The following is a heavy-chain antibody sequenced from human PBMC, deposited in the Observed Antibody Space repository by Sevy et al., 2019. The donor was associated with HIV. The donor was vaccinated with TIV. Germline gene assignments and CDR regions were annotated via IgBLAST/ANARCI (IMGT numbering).Heavy chain of an antibody. CDR1: GFTFSNYK. J-gene: IGHJ3*02. CDR3: ARDLGSPDAFDI. V-gene: IGHV3-48*03. D-gene: IGHD1-26*01. CDR2: IIISGGSI. Sequence: GGSLRLSCVASGFTFSNYKMNWVRQAPGKGLEWVSFIIISGGSIYYADSVKGRFSISRDNAKNSLFLQVNSLRAEDTAGYYCARDLGSPDAFDIWGQGTMVTVSS.